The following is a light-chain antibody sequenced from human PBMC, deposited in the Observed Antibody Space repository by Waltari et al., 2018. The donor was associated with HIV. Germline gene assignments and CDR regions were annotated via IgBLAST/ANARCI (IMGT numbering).Light chain of an antibody. CDR2: RDN. V-gene: IGLV3-9*01. Sequence: SYDLTQPLSVSVALGQTAMITCGGNNIRSKTVHWYQQKPGQAPVLVIYRDNNRPSGIPERFSGSNSGNTATLTISRAQAEDEADYYCQVWDKFGGGTKLTVL. J-gene: IGLJ2*01. CDR3: QVWDK. CDR1: NIRSKT.